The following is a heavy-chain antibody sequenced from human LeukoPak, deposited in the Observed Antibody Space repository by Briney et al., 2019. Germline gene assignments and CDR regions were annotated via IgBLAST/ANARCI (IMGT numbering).Heavy chain of an antibody. CDR1: GGSFSGYY. V-gene: IGHV4-34*01. CDR3: ARGPEGSGSLKYSHLGFDP. Sequence: PETLSLTCAVYGGSFSGYYWSWIRQPPGKGLEWIGEINHSGSTNYNPSLKSRVTISVDTSKNQFSLKLSSVTAADTAVYYCARGPEGSGSLKYSHLGFDPWGQGTLVTVSS. J-gene: IGHJ5*02. CDR2: INHSGST. D-gene: IGHD3-10*01.